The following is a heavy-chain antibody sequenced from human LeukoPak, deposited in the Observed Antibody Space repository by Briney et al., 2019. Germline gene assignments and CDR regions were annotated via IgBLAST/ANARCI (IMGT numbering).Heavy chain of an antibody. J-gene: IGHJ6*02. CDR2: ITHRGST. V-gene: IGHV4-34*01. Sequence: KSSETESLTCAVYGGSFSGYYWSWIRQPPGKGLEWIGEITHRGSTDYTPSRKSSVSLSVDTSKSQFSLMLNSVTAADTAVCYCARVVPTTPYYYGLDVWGQGTTVTVSS. D-gene: IGHD4-11*01. CDR1: GGSFSGYY. CDR3: ARVVPTTPYYYGLDV.